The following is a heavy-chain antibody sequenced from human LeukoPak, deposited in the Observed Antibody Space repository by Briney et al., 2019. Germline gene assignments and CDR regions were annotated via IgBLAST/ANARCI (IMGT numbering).Heavy chain of an antibody. CDR3: ARTLGYCGGGSCYTFDY. Sequence: SETLSLTCTVSGYSISSGYYWGWIRQPPGKGLEWIGSIYHSGSTYYNPSLKSRVTISVDTSKNQFSLKLSSVTAADTAVYYCARTLGYCGGGSCYTFDYWGQGTLVTVSS. CDR1: GYSISSGYY. D-gene: IGHD2-15*01. J-gene: IGHJ4*02. CDR2: IYHSGST. V-gene: IGHV4-38-2*02.